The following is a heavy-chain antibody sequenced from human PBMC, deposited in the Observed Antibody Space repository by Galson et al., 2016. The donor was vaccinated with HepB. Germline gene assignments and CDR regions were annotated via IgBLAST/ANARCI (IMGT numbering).Heavy chain of an antibody. CDR3: ARRFVAVTGTMHP. CDR1: GFTFSSFG. V-gene: IGHV3-21*06. CDR2: ISSSSTYK. D-gene: IGHD6-19*01. J-gene: IGHJ5*02. Sequence: SLRLSCAASGFTFSSFGMNWVRQAPGKGLEWVLSISSSSTYKYYADSVKGRFTISRDNAKNSLYLQMNSLRAADTAVYFCARRFVAVTGTMHPWGQGTLVTVSS.